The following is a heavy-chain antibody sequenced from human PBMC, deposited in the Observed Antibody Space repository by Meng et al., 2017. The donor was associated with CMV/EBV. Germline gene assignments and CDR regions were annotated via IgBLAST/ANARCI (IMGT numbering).Heavy chain of an antibody. D-gene: IGHD3-22*01. J-gene: IGHJ6*02. V-gene: IGHV3-21*04. CDR2: ISSSSSYI. CDR3: AREIYYYDSSGYYWANGMDV. CDR1: GFTFSSYS. Sequence: GESLKISCAASGFTFSSYSMNWVRQAPGKGLEWVSSISSSSSYIYYADSVKGRFTISRDNAKNSLYLQMNSLRAEDTAVYYCAREIYYYDSSGYYWANGMDVWGQGTTVTVSS.